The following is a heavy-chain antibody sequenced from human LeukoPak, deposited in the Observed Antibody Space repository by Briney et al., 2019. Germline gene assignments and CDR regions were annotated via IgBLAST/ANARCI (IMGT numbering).Heavy chain of an antibody. J-gene: IGHJ5*02. CDR3: ARVDDFWSGNGWFDP. Sequence: PGGSLRLSCAASGFTFDDYGMSWVRQAPGKGLEWIVNIYYNGFTYYNPSLKSRVTTSIDTSKNEFSLRLSSVTAADTAVYYCARVDDFWSGNGWFDPWGQGTLVTVSS. CDR1: GFTFDDYG. CDR2: IYYNGFT. D-gene: IGHD3-3*01. V-gene: IGHV4-38-2*01.